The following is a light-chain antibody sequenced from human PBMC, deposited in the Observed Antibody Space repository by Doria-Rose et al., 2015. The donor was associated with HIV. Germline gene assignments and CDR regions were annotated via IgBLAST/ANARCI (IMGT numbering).Light chain of an antibody. CDR3: QQYYGTPS. J-gene: IGKJ3*01. V-gene: IGKV4-1*01. CDR1: QSLLYTSKNY. Sequence: DIRVTQSPESLGMSLGERATLNCKSNQSLLYTSKNYLAWYQQKPGQPPKLLIYWASTRQSGVPARFSGSGSGTDFTLTISSLEAEDVAVYYCQQYYGTPSFGPGTTVEIK. CDR2: WAS.